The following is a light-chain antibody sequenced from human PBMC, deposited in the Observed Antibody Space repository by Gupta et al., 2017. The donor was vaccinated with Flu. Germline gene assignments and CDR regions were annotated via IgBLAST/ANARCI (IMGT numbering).Light chain of an antibody. CDR3: QQDNRYPRT. CDR2: AAS. V-gene: IGKV1-17*01. CDR1: QGIRND. J-gene: IGKJ1*01. Sequence: DIQMTQSPSSLSASIGDRVTITCRASQGIRNDLGWYQQKPGKAPKRLIYAASSLQSGVPSRISGSGSGTEFTLIISILHPEDFAAYYCQQDNRYPRTFGQGTKVEIK.